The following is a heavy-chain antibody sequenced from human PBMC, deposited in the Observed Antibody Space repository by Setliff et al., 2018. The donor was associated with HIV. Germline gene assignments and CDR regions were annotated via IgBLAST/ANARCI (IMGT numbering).Heavy chain of an antibody. D-gene: IGHD3-10*01. V-gene: IGHV4-4*08. CDR2: IYTSGIT. J-gene: IGHJ6*03. CDR1: GDSISSDY. Sequence: PSETLSLTCTVSGDSISSDYWSWIRQPPGKGLEWIGYIYTSGITDYNPSLKSRVTISGDTSKNQFSLKLSSVTAADTAVYYCARDRRGYYYGSGSCYMDVWGTGTTVTVSS. CDR3: ARDRRGYYYGSGSCYMDV.